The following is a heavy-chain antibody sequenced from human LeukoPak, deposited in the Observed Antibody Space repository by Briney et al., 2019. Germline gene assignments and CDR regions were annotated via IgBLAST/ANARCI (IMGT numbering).Heavy chain of an antibody. CDR2: INPNTGVT. CDR1: GYSFTVYY. Sequence: ASVKVSCKASGYSFTVYYIHWVRQAPGQGLEWMGRINPNTGVTDYAQKFQGRVTMTRDTSISTAYMELSRLRSDDTAVYYCARDMDSGPDFFDYWGLGTLVTVSS. J-gene: IGHJ4*02. D-gene: IGHD1-26*01. V-gene: IGHV1-2*06. CDR3: ARDMDSGPDFFDY.